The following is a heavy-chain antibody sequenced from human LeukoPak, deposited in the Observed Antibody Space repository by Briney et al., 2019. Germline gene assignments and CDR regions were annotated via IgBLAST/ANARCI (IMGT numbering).Heavy chain of an antibody. CDR3: ARLSWEFELYYYYYMDV. CDR2: IYYSGST. D-gene: IGHD1-26*01. J-gene: IGHJ6*03. Sequence: SETLSLTCTVSGGSISSYYWSWIRQPPGKGLEWIGYIYYSGSTNYNPSLKSRVTISVDTSKNQFSLKLSSVTAADTAVYYCARLSWEFELYYYYYMDVWGKGTTVTVSS. CDR1: GGSISSYY. V-gene: IGHV4-59*01.